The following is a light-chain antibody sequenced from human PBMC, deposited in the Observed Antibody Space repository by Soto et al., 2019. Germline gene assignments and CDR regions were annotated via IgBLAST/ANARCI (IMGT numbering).Light chain of an antibody. CDR1: SSDVGSHNL. J-gene: IGLJ2*01. CDR3: CSYVGIRGV. V-gene: IGLV2-23*02. CDR2: EVS. Sequence: QSVLTQPASVSGSPGQSIAVSCTGSSSDVGSHNLVSWYQQHPGKAPKLMIYEVSKRPSGVSNRFSGSKSGNTASLTISGLQAEDEADYYCCSYVGIRGVFGGGTQLTVL.